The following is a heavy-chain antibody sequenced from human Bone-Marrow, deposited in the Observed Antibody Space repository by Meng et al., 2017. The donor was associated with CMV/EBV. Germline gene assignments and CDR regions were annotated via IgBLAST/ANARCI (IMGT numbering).Heavy chain of an antibody. Sequence: GGSLRLSCAASGFTFSSYWMSWVRQAPGKGLEWVANIKQDGSEKYYVDSVKGRFTISRDNAKNSLYLQMNSLRAEDTAVYYCARDPVRIVVVPAAMPTYYYYYYGMDVWGQGTTVTFSS. CDR3: ARDPVRIVVVPAAMPTYYYYYYGMDV. V-gene: IGHV3-7*01. CDR2: IKQDGSEK. D-gene: IGHD2-2*01. CDR1: GFTFSSYW. J-gene: IGHJ6*02.